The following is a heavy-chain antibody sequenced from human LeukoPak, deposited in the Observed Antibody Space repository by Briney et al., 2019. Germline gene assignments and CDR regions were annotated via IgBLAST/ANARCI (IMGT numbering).Heavy chain of an antibody. CDR2: IYYSGST. Sequence: SETLSLTCTVSGGSISSNYWSWIRQPPGKGLEWIGYIYYSGSTNYNPSLKSRVTISVDTSKNQFSLKLSSVTAADTAVYYCARVSSGGIVDYWGQGTLVTVSS. CDR3: ARVSSGGIVDY. J-gene: IGHJ4*02. CDR1: GGSISSNY. D-gene: IGHD4-23*01. V-gene: IGHV4-59*01.